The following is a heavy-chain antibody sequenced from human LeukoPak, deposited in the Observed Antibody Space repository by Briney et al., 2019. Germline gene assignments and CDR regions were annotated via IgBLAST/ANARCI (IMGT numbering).Heavy chain of an antibody. CDR3: AKELTMIAMPDY. CDR2: IRYDGSNK. CDR1: GFTFSSCS. V-gene: IGHV3-30*02. D-gene: IGHD3-22*01. J-gene: IGHJ4*02. Sequence: PGGSLRLSCGASGFTFSSCSINWVRQAPGKGLEWVAFIRYDGSNKYYADSVKGRFTISRDNSKNTLYLQMNSLRAEDTAVYYCAKELTMIAMPDYWGQGTLVTVSS.